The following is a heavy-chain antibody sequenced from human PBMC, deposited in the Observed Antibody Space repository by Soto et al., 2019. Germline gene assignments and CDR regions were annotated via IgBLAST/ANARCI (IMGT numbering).Heavy chain of an antibody. D-gene: IGHD2-2*01. Sequence: EVQLVESGGGLVKPGGSLRLSCAASGFTFSSYSMNWVRQAPGKGLEWVSSISSSSSYIYYADSVKGRFTISRDNAKNSLYLQMNRLRAEDTAVYYCAAYCSSTSCDYYYYGMDVWRQGTTVTVSS. CDR1: GFTFSSYS. J-gene: IGHJ6*02. V-gene: IGHV3-21*01. CDR3: AAYCSSTSCDYYYYGMDV. CDR2: ISSSSSYI.